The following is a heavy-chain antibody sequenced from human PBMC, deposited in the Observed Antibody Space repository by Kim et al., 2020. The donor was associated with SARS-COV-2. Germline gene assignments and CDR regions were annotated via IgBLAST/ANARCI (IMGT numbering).Heavy chain of an antibody. CDR2: MFVSGTT. V-gene: IGHV4-4*07. Sequence: SETLSLTCTVSGASISDNFWTWIRQPAGKGLEWIGRMFVSGTTNYNPALKGRVTISLDTSKNQFSLKVASVTAADTAVYYCARVATAPRRPIDYWGQGILLTVSS. D-gene: IGHD2-21*02. J-gene: IGHJ4*02. CDR3: ARVATAPRRPIDY. CDR1: GASISDNF.